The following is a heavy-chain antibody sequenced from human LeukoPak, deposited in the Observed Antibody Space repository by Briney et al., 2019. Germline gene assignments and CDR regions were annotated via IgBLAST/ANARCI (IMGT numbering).Heavy chain of an antibody. J-gene: IGHJ5*02. V-gene: IGHV3-23*01. CDR3: AKGLDILTGYDP. Sequence: GGSLRLSCAASGFTFSSYAMSWVRQAPGKGLEWVSAISGSGGSTYYADSVKGRFTISRDNSENTLYLQMNSLRAEDTAVYYCAKGLDILTGYDPWGQGTLVTVSS. D-gene: IGHD3-9*01. CDR1: GFTFSSYA. CDR2: ISGSGGST.